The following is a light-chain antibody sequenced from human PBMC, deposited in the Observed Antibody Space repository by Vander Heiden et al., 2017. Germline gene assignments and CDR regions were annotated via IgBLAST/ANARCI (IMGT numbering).Light chain of an antibody. Sequence: EIVMTQSPATLSVSPGERATLSCRASQSVSSNLAWYQQKPGQAPRLLIYGASTRATGIPARFSGSGYGTEFTLTISSRQSEDFAVYYCQQNNNWLPYTFGQGTKMEIK. CDR1: QSVSSN. V-gene: IGKV3-15*01. CDR2: GAS. CDR3: QQNNNWLPYT. J-gene: IGKJ2*01.